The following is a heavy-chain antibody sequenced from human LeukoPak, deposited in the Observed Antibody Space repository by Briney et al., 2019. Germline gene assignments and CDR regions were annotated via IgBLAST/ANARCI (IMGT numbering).Heavy chain of an antibody. J-gene: IGHJ6*02. Sequence: PGGSLRLSCTASGFTFNTHGMHWVRQVPGKGLEWVTLISPDGNKKYYADFVKGRFTISRDNSKNTVYLQMNSLKTEDTAIYYCAKVRSSGWHEPYHYYGMDVWGQGTTVIVSS. V-gene: IGHV3-30*18. CDR1: GFTFNTHG. CDR2: ISPDGNKK. CDR3: AKVRSSGWHEPYHYYGMDV. D-gene: IGHD6-19*01.